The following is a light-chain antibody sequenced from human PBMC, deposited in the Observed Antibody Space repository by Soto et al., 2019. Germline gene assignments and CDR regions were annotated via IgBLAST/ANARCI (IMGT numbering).Light chain of an antibody. CDR3: QQYGSPGT. Sequence: EIVLTQSPGTLSLSPGERDTLSCRASQSVSNNYLAWYKQKPGQAPRLLIYGASNRATGIPDRFSGSGSGTDFTLTIRRLEPEEFAVYYCQQYGSPGTFGQGTKVDIK. V-gene: IGKV3-20*01. CDR1: QSVSNNY. J-gene: IGKJ1*01. CDR2: GAS.